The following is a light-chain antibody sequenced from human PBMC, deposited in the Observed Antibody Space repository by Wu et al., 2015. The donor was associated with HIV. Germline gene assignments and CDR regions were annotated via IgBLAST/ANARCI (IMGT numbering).Light chain of an antibody. Sequence: EIVMTQSPATLSVSPGEGVTLSCRASQSVSSYLAWYQQTPGQAPRLLIYGASTRATGVPARFSGSGSGTQFTHTITNVQSADSAVYYCQQYNNWPPYSFGQGTKLEIK. CDR2: GAS. CDR3: QQYNNWPPYS. V-gene: IGKV3-15*01. J-gene: IGKJ2*03. CDR1: QSVSSY.